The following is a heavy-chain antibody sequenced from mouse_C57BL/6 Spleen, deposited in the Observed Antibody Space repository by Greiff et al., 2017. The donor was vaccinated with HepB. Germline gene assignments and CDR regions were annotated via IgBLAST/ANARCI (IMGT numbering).Heavy chain of an antibody. V-gene: IGHV5-17*01. J-gene: IGHJ2*01. CDR3: AREGYYLDY. CDR1: GFTFSDYG. Sequence: EVQLVESGGGLVKPGGSLKLSCAASGFTFSDYGMHWVRQAPEKGLELVAYISSGSSTIYYADTVKGRFTISRDNAKNTLFLQMTSLRSEDTAMYYCAREGYYLDYWGQGTTLTVSS. CDR2: ISSGSSTI.